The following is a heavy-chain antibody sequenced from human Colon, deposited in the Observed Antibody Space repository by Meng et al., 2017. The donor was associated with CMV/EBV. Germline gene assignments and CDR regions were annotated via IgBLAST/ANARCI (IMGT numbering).Heavy chain of an antibody. CDR2: MNPNSGNT. D-gene: IGHD3-22*01. Sequence: ASVKVSCKASGYTFTSYDINWVRQATGQGLEWMGWMNPNSGNTGYAQKFQGRVTITRNTSISTAYMELSSLRSEDTAMYYCARSRGDSSGYSYWGQGTLVTVSS. J-gene: IGHJ4*02. CDR3: ARSRGDSSGYSY. V-gene: IGHV1-8*03. CDR1: GYTFTSYD.